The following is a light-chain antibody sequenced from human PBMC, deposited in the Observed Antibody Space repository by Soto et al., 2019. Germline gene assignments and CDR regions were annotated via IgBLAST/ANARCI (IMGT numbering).Light chain of an antibody. CDR2: AAS. CDR1: QSISSW. J-gene: IGKJ5*01. V-gene: IGKV1-12*01. Sequence: DIQMTQSPSTLSASVGDRVTITCRASQSISSWLAWYQQKPGKAPNLLIYAASRLQSGVPSRFSGSGSGTDFTLTISSLQPEDFATYYCQQANSFPPDFGQGTRLEIK. CDR3: QQANSFPPD.